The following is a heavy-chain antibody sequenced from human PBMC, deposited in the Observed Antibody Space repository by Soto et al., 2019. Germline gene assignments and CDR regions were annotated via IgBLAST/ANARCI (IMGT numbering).Heavy chain of an antibody. Sequence: ASVQVSCKASGYTFTSYYMHWVRQAPGQGLEWMGIINPSGGSTSYAQKFQGRVTMTRDTSTSTVYMELSSLRSEDTAVHYCARLTGTNFDYWGQGTLVTVSS. V-gene: IGHV1-46*01. CDR2: INPSGGST. D-gene: IGHD1-20*01. CDR3: ARLTGTNFDY. J-gene: IGHJ4*02. CDR1: GYTFTSYY.